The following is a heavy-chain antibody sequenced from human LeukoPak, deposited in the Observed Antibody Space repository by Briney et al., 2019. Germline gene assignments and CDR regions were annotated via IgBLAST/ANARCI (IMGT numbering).Heavy chain of an antibody. D-gene: IGHD4-23*01. V-gene: IGHV3-15*01. CDR3: STQIRWEEQQRDN. J-gene: IGHJ4*02. CDR1: GLTFSNIW. CDR2: IKSKPDGGTT. Sequence: TSGGSLRLSCAASGLTFSNIWMAWVRQAPGKGLEWVGRIKSKPDGGTTDYAAPVKGRFTISRDDSEKTLYLEMNSLKTEDTAVYYCSTQIRWEEQQRDNWGQGTLVTVSS.